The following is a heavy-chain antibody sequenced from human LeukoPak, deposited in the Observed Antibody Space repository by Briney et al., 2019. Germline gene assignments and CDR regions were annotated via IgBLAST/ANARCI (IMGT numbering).Heavy chain of an antibody. CDR1: GYTFTGYY. V-gene: IGHV1-2*02. J-gene: IGHJ4*02. CDR2: INPNSGGT. Sequence: ASVKVSCKASGYTFTGYYMHWVRQAPGQGLEWMGWINPNSGGTNYAQKLQGRVTMTTDTSTSTAYMELRSLRSDDTAVYYCARDLMSGYDFFYWGQGTLVTVSS. CDR3: ARDLMSGYDFFY. D-gene: IGHD3-3*01.